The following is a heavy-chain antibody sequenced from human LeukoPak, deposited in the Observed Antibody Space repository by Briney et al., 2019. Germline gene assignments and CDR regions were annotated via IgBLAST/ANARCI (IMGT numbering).Heavy chain of an antibody. D-gene: IGHD1-26*01. Sequence: GGSLRLSCAASGFTFSSYWMSWVRQAPGKGLEWVANIKQDGSEKYYVDSVKGRFTISRDNAKNSLYLQMNSLRAEDTAVYYCARGSRIVGATPCGYWGQGTLVTDSS. CDR2: IKQDGSEK. CDR1: GFTFSSYW. J-gene: IGHJ4*02. V-gene: IGHV3-7*01. CDR3: ARGSRIVGATPCGY.